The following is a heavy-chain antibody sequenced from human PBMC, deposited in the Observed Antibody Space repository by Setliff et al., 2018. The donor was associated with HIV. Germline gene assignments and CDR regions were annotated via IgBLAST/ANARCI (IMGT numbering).Heavy chain of an antibody. J-gene: IGHJ4*02. CDR1: GGSISGHY. V-gene: IGHV4-4*09. CDR3: ARRLAARRGFIDY. D-gene: IGHD6-6*01. CDR2: IYSSGST. Sequence: SETLSLTCTVSGGSISGHYWSWIRQPPGRGLEWIGYIYSSGSTNFNPPLQSRVTISVDTSKNQFSLKLSSVTAADTAVYYCARRLAARRGFIDYWGQGTLVTVSS.